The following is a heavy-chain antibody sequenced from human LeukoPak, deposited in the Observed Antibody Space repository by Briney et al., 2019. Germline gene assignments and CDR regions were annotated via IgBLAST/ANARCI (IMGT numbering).Heavy chain of an antibody. CDR2: MNPNSGNI. J-gene: IGHJ4*02. CDR3: GGGTAVTRGGGDY. V-gene: IGHV1-8*01. CDR1: GYTFTSYD. D-gene: IGHD4-17*01. Sequence: ASVKVSCKASGYTFTSYDINWVRQATGQGLEWMGWMNPNSGNIGYAQKLQGRVTMTTNTSISTAYMELSSLRSEDTAVYYCGGGTAVTRGGGDYWGQGTLVTVSS.